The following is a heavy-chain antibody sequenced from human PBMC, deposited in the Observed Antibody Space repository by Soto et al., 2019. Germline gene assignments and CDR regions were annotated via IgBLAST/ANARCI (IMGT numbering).Heavy chain of an antibody. V-gene: IGHV1-18*01. D-gene: IGHD2-2*01. CDR1: GYTFTSYG. CDR3: ARGAPGYCSSTSCPHFDY. Sequence: ASVKVSCKASGYTFTSYGISSVRQAPGQGLEWMGWISAYNGNTIYAQKLQGRATMTTDTSTSTAYMELRSLRSDDTAVYYCARGAPGYCSSTSCPHFDYWGQGTLVTVSS. CDR2: ISAYNGNT. J-gene: IGHJ4*02.